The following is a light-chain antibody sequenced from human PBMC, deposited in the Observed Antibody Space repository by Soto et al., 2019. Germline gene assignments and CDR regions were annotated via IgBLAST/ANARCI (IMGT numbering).Light chain of an antibody. V-gene: IGLV1-51*02. J-gene: IGLJ2*01. Sequence: QSVLTQPPSVSAAPGQKVTISCSGSSSNIGIDYVSWYQQLPGTAPKLLIYEDNKRPSGIPDRFSGSKSGTSATRDITGLQTGDEAEYYCGAWDTSLSGGIFGGGTQLTVL. CDR2: EDN. CDR1: SSNIGIDY. CDR3: GAWDTSLSGGI.